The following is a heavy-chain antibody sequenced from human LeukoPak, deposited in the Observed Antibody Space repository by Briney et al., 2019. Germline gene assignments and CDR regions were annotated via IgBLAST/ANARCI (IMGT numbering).Heavy chain of an antibody. CDR3: AKVLPLTFYYMDV. Sequence: GGSLRLSCVASGVTFGTHGLHWVRQAPGKGLEWVAFIRFDGSDKYYADSVKGRFTISRDNSKNTLYLQMNSLRIEDTAMYYCAKVLPLTFYYMDVWGKGTTVTVSS. D-gene: IGHD4/OR15-4a*01. J-gene: IGHJ6*03. V-gene: IGHV3-30*02. CDR2: IRFDGSDK. CDR1: GVTFGTHG.